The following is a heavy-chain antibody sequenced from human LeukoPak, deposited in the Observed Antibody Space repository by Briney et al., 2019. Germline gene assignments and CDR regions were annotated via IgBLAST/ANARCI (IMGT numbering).Heavy chain of an antibody. CDR2: IYPGDSDT. D-gene: IGHD2-21*02. CDR3: ARTYCGGDCYYTYFDY. CDR1: GYSFTTYW. J-gene: IGHJ4*02. Sequence: GESLKISCKGSGYSFTTYWIAWVRPMPGEGLEWIGIIYPGDSDTRYSPSFQGQVTISADKSINTAYLQWSSLKASDTAMYYCARTYCGGDCYYTYFDYWGQGTLVTVSS. V-gene: IGHV5-51*01.